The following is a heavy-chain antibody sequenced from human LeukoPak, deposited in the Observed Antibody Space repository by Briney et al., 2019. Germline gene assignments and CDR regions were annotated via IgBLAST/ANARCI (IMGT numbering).Heavy chain of an antibody. CDR3: AKDSQKAVLGPEFDY. CDR1: GFTFSSYA. CDR2: ISGSGGST. D-gene: IGHD4/OR15-4a*01. V-gene: IGHV3-23*01. Sequence: GGSLRLSCAASGFTFSSYAMSWVRQAPGKGLEWVSAISGSGGSTYYADSVKGRFTISRDNSKNTLYLQMNSLRAEDTAVYYCAKDSQKAVLGPEFDYWGQGTLVTVSS. J-gene: IGHJ4*02.